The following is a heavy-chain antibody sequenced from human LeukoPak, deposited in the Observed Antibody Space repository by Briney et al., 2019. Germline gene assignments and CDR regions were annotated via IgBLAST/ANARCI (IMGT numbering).Heavy chain of an antibody. J-gene: IGHJ4*02. CDR2: IYHSGST. V-gene: IGHV4-30-2*01. Sequence: PSETLSLTCAVSGGSISSGGYSWSWIRQPPGKGLEWIGYIYHSGSTYYNPSLKSRVTISVDRSKNQFSLKLSSVTAADTAVYYCARVFGEYPPGHFDYWGQGTLVTVSS. CDR1: GGSISSGGYS. CDR3: ARVFGEYPPGHFDY. D-gene: IGHD3-10*01.